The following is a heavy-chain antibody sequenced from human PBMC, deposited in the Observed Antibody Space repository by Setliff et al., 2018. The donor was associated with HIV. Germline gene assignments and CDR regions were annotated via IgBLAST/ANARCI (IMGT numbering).Heavy chain of an antibody. CDR2: IYHSGST. CDR1: GYSISSGFY. CDR3: ARGVQAQVVLMSYVKGRFDP. D-gene: IGHD2-8*01. V-gene: IGHV4-38-2*01. J-gene: IGHJ5*02. Sequence: SETLSLTCAVSGYSISSGFYWGWIRQPPGKGLEWIGSIYHSGSTYYNPSLRSRVTISVDKSENQFSLKLISLTAADTAKYFCARGVQAQVVLMSYVKGRFDPWGQGTQVTVSS.